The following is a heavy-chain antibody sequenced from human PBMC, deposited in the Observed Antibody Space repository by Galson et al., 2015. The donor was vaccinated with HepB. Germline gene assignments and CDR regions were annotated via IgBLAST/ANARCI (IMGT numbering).Heavy chain of an antibody. CDR3: AKDQNCTKSVCYTYFYNGMDV. CDR2: LSGSGIST. V-gene: IGHV3-23*01. Sequence: SCAASKFSFSDYAMSWVRQAPGKGLEWLSFLSGSGISTYYANSVKGRFTISRDNSNNMLYLQMNGLRAEDTAVYYCAKDQNCTKSVCYTYFYNGMDVWGQGTTVTVSS. CDR1: KFSFSDYA. D-gene: IGHD2-8*01. J-gene: IGHJ6*02.